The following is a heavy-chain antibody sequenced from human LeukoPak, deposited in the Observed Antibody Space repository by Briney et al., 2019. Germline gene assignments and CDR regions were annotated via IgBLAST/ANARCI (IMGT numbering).Heavy chain of an antibody. D-gene: IGHD3-16*02. CDR3: AREEHDYVWGSYRYYYHYGIDV. Sequence: GGSLRLSCAASGFTFSSYGMHWVRQSPGRGLEWVSFISFDGSNEFYADSLKGRFTISRDNSKDTLYLQMDSLRAEDTALYYCAREEHDYVWGSYRYYYHYGIDVWGQGTTVTVSS. J-gene: IGHJ6*02. CDR1: GFTFSSYG. CDR2: ISFDGSNE. V-gene: IGHV3-30*03.